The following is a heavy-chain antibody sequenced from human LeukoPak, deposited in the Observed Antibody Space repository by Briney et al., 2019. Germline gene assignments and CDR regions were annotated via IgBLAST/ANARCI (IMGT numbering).Heavy chain of an antibody. CDR3: ARDLGVLLWFGELSGFDP. J-gene: IGHJ5*02. V-gene: IGHV1-2*02. Sequence: GASVKVSCKASGYTFTSYYMHWVRQAPGQGLEWMGWINPNSGGTNYAQKFQGRVTMTRDTSISTAYMELSRLRSDGTAVYYCARDLGVLLWFGELSGFDPWGQGTLVTVSS. CDR2: INPNSGGT. CDR1: GYTFTSYY. D-gene: IGHD3-10*01.